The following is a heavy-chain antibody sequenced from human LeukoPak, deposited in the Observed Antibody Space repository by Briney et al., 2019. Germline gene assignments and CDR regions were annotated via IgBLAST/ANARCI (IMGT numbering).Heavy chain of an antibody. V-gene: IGHV3-9*01. CDR3: AATDPDYYDSSGYRY. D-gene: IGHD3-22*01. J-gene: IGHJ4*02. Sequence: GRSLRLSCAASGFTFDDYAMHWVRQAPGKGLEWVSGISWNSGSIGYADSVKGRFTISRDNAKNSLYLQMNSLRAEDTALYYCAATDPDYYDSSGYRYWGQGTLVTVSS. CDR2: ISWNSGSI. CDR1: GFTFDDYA.